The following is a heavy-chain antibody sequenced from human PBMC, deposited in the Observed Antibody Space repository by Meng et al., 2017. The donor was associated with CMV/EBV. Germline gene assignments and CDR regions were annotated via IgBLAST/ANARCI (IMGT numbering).Heavy chain of an antibody. Sequence: GESLKISCATSGFTFSSYAMNWVRQAPGKGLDWVSTISGIVPGTCCADSVRGRFTISRDTSKNTLYLQMNSLRAEDTAIYYCARHITKMEFYFDYWGQGALVTVSS. CDR2: ISGIVPGT. CDR3: ARHITKMEFYFDY. J-gene: IGHJ4*02. V-gene: IGHV3-23*01. D-gene: IGHD3-10*01. CDR1: GFTFSSYA.